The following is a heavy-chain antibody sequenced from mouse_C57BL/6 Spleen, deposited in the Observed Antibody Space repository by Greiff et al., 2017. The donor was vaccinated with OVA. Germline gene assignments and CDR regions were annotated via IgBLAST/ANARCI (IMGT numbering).Heavy chain of an antibody. J-gene: IGHJ4*01. V-gene: IGHV3-6*01. Sequence: EVQLQQSGPGLVKPSQSLSLTCSVTGYSITSGYYWNWIRQFPGNKLEWMGYISYDGSTNYNPSLKNRISITRDTSTNLFFLKLNSVTTADTATYNCAVSSGPMDYWGQGTSVTVSS. CDR1: GYSITSGYY. D-gene: IGHD3-2*02. CDR2: ISYDGST. CDR3: AVSSGPMDY.